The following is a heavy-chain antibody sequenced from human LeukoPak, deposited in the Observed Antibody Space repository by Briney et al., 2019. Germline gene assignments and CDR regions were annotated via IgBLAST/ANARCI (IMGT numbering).Heavy chain of an antibody. CDR1: GGTFSSYA. CDR2: IIPIFGTA. Sequence: ASVKVSCKASGGTFSSYAISWVRQAPGQGLEWMGGIIPIFGTANYAQKFQGRVTVTTDTPTNTAYMALRNLRSDDTAVYYCARDRVFGAYGMDVWGQGTTVTVS. D-gene: IGHD3-10*01. J-gene: IGHJ6*02. V-gene: IGHV1-69*05. CDR3: ARDRVFGAYGMDV.